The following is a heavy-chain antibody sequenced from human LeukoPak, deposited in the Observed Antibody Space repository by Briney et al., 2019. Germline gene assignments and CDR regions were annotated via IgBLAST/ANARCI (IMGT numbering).Heavy chain of an antibody. Sequence: ASVKDSCKASGYTFTSYGISWVRQAPGQGLEWMGWISAYNGNTNYAQKLQGRVTMTTDTSTSTAYMELRSLRSDDTAVYYCARAGYYDILTGYATPYYYGMDVWGQGTTVTVSS. CDR3: ARAGYYDILTGYATPYYYGMDV. CDR2: ISAYNGNT. J-gene: IGHJ6*02. CDR1: GYTFTSYG. D-gene: IGHD3-9*01. V-gene: IGHV1-18*01.